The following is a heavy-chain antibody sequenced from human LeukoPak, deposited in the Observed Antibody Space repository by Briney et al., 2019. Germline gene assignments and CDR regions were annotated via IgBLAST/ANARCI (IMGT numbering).Heavy chain of an antibody. CDR2: ISWNSGSI. Sequence: PGRSLRLSCAASGFTFDDYAMHWVRQAPGKGLEWVSGISWNSGSIGYADSVKGRFTISRDNAKNSLYLQMNSLRAEYTALYYCAKDVYYDSSGASDYWGQGTLVTVSS. J-gene: IGHJ4*02. CDR1: GFTFDDYA. V-gene: IGHV3-9*01. D-gene: IGHD3-22*01. CDR3: AKDVYYDSSGASDY.